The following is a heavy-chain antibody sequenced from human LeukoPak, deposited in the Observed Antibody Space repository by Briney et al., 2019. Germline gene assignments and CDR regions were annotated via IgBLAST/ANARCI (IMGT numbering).Heavy chain of an antibody. CDR2: ISSSGSTI. D-gene: IGHD3-16*01. Sequence: GGSLRLSCAASGFTFSSYEMNWVRQAPGKGPEWVSYISSSGSTIYYADSVKGRFTISRDNAKNSLYLQMNSLRAEDTAVYYCAGGINFYDYWGQGTLVTVSS. CDR3: AGGINFYDY. CDR1: GFTFSSYE. J-gene: IGHJ4*02. V-gene: IGHV3-48*03.